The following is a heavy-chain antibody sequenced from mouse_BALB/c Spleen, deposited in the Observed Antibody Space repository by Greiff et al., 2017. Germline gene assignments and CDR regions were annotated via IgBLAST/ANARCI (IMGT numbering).Heavy chain of an antibody. CDR3: ARDPHYYGSSYSAMDY. CDR2: IWAGGST. J-gene: IGHJ4*01. CDR1: GFSLTSYG. Sequence: VQLVESGPGLVAPSQSLSITCTVSGFSLTSYGVHWVRQPPGKGLEWLGVIWAGGSTNYNSALMSRLSISKDNSKSQVFLKMNSLQTDDTAMYYCARDPHYYGSSYSAMDYWGQGTSVTVSS. V-gene: IGHV2-9*02. D-gene: IGHD1-1*01.